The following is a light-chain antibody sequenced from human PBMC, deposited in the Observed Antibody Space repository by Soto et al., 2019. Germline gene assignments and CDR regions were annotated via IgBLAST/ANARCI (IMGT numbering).Light chain of an antibody. V-gene: IGLV1-40*01. CDR1: SSSIGAGYD. J-gene: IGLJ1*01. CDR3: QSYDSSLSSYV. CDR2: ANN. Sequence: QSVLTQPPSVSGAPGQRVTISCTGSSSSIGAGYDVHWYQQLPGTAPKLLIYANNNRPSGVPDRFSGSRSGSSASLAITGLQAEDEAEYYCQSYDSSLSSYVFGTGTKLTVL.